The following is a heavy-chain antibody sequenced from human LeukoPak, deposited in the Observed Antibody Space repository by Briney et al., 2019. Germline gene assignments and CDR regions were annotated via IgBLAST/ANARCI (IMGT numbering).Heavy chain of an antibody. Sequence: PSETLSLTCTVSGGSISSSSYYWGWIRQPPGKGLEWIGSIYYSGSTYYNPSLKSRVTISVDTSKNQFSLKLSSVTAADTAVYYCASLIKGSYFDYWGQGTLVTVPS. CDR2: IYYSGST. V-gene: IGHV4-39*01. J-gene: IGHJ4*02. CDR1: GGSISSSSYY. D-gene: IGHD1-26*01. CDR3: ASLIKGSYFDY.